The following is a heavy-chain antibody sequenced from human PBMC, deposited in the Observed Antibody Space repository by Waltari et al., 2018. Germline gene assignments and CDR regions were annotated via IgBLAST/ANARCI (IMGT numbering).Heavy chain of an antibody. CDR1: GFTFSSYG. J-gene: IGHJ3*02. Sequence: QVQLVESGGGVVQPGRSLRLSCAASGFTFSSYGIQWVRQAPGKGLEWVAVIWYDGSNKYYADSVKGRFTISRDNSKNTLYLQMNSLRAEDTAMYYCAKPRSGSGAFDIWGQGTMVTVSS. CDR2: IWYDGSNK. CDR3: AKPRSGSGAFDI. D-gene: IGHD3-10*01. V-gene: IGHV3-30*18.